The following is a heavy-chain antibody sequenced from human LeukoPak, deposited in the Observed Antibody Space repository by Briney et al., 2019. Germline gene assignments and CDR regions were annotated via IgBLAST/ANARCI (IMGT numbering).Heavy chain of an antibody. J-gene: IGHJ2*01. V-gene: IGHV3-23*01. D-gene: IGHD6-19*01. CDR2: ISGSGGST. CDR1: GYTFSSYG. CDR3: AKRIIPGIAVGQYFDL. Sequence: SCKASGYTFSSYGMSWVRQAPGKGLEWVSAISGSGGSTYYADSVKGRFTISRDNSKNTLYLQMNSLRAEDTAVYYCAKRIIPGIAVGQYFDLWGRGTLVTVSS.